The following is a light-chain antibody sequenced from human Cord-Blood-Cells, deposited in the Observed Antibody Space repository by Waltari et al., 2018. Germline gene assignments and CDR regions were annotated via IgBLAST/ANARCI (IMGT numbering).Light chain of an antibody. CDR3: QSADSSGTYVV. V-gene: IGLV3-25*02. CDR1: ALPKQN. Sequence: SYELTQPPSVSVSPGQTARTTCSGDALPKQNAYWYQQKPCQAPVLGIYKESERPAGIPERFSGSSSGTTVTLTISGVQAEEEADYYCQSADSSGTYVVFGGGTKLTVL. CDR2: KES. J-gene: IGLJ2*01.